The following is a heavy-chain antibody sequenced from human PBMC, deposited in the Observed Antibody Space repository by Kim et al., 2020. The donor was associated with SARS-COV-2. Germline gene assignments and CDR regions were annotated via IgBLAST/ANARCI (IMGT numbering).Heavy chain of an antibody. D-gene: IGHD6-19*01. J-gene: IGHJ4*02. CDR3: AKAAPAVAYPMAFDC. Sequence: AVKGRFTISRDNSTNALYLHVNGMRAEDTAVYYCAKAAPAVAYPMAFDCWGQGTLVTFSS. V-gene: IGHV3-23*01.